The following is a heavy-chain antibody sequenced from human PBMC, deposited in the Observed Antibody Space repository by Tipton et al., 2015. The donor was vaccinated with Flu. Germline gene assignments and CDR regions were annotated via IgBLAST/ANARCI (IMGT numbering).Heavy chain of an antibody. CDR2: IHHSGST. J-gene: IGHJ4*02. CDR1: DYSISSGYY. CDR3: ARDTDASYTPY. V-gene: IGHV4-38-2*02. Sequence: TLSLTCAVSDYSISSGYYWGWIRQPPGKGLEWIGSIHHSGSTNYNPSLESRVTISLDTSKNQFSLRLSSVTAADTAVYFCARDTDASYTPYWGQGTLVTVSS. D-gene: IGHD3-10*01.